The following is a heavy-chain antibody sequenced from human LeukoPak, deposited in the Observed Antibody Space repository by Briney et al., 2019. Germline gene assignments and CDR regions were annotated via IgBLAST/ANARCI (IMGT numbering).Heavy chain of an antibody. CDR3: ARRITMIVVVIRYYFDY. Sequence: SETLSLTCAVYGGSFSGYYWSWIRQPPGKGLEWIGETNHSGSTNYNPSLKSRVTISVDTSKNQFSLKLSSVTAADTAVYYCARRITMIVVVIRYYFDYWGQGTLVTVSS. CDR2: TNHSGST. J-gene: IGHJ4*02. CDR1: GGSFSGYY. V-gene: IGHV4-34*01. D-gene: IGHD3-22*01.